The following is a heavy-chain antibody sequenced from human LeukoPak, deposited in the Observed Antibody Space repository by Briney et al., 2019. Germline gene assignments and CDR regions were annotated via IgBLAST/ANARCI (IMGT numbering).Heavy chain of an antibody. Sequence: GGSLRLSCVGSGFSVSGNYMSWARQAPGKGLEWVSFINTGGSTYYADSVKGRFTISRDNSKNTLFLQMNSLRAEDTAVYYCARGGLHSDFDSWGQGTLVTVSS. CDR2: INTGGST. V-gene: IGHV3-66*01. CDR3: ARGGLHSDFDS. J-gene: IGHJ4*02. CDR1: GFSVSGNY. D-gene: IGHD5-24*01.